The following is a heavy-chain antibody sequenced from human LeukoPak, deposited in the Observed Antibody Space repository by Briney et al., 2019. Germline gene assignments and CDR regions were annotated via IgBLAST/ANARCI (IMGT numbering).Heavy chain of an antibody. Sequence: ASVKVSCKASGYTFTSYDINWVRQATGQGLEWMGWMNPNSGNTGYAQKFQGRVTMTRNTSISTAYMELSSLRSEDTAVYYCARERQGIDYGGNSWPDAFDIWGQGTMVTVSS. D-gene: IGHD4-23*01. CDR2: MNPNSGNT. CDR3: ARERQGIDYGGNSWPDAFDI. J-gene: IGHJ3*02. V-gene: IGHV1-8*01. CDR1: GYTFTSYD.